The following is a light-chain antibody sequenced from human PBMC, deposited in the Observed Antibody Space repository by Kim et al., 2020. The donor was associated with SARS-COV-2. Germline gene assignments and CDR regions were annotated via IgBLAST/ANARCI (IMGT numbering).Light chain of an antibody. Sequence: QSALTQPASMSGSPGQSITISCTGTSSDVGAYNYVSWYQQHPGKVPKLIIYDVSNRPSGVSNRFSGSKSGNTASLTISGLQAEDEADYYCMSYTSSRSGVFGGGTQLTVL. CDR1: SSDVGAYNY. CDR2: DVS. CDR3: MSYTSSRSGV. J-gene: IGLJ3*02. V-gene: IGLV2-14*01.